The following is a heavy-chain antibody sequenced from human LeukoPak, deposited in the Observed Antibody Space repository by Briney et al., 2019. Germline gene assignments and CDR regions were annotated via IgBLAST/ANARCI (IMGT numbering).Heavy chain of an antibody. V-gene: IGHV3-48*02. D-gene: IGHD3-16*01. J-gene: IGHJ4*02. Sequence: ETLSLTCTVSGGSISSSSYYWGWIRQPPGKGLEWVSYIDSSSTTVLYADSVKGRFTISRDNAKNSLYLQMNSLRDEDTAVYFCARDHNWGFDHWGQGTLVTVSS. CDR3: ARDHNWGFDH. CDR2: IDSSSTTV. CDR1: GGSISSSS.